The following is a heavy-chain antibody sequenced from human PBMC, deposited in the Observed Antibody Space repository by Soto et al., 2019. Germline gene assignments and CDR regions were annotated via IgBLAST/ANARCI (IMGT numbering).Heavy chain of an antibody. V-gene: IGHV1-3*05. D-gene: IGHD3-22*01. CDR3: AILGTYYFDNSDNYFDF. CDR1: GYTLTRYS. CDR2: INAGNGNT. J-gene: IGHJ4*02. Sequence: QVQLVQSGAEEMKPEASVKVSCKASGYTLTRYSIHWVRQAPGQRLEWMGWINAGNGNTKFSQKFQGRVTITRDTSASTAYMELRGLRSEDTAVYYCAILGTYYFDNSDNYFDFWGQGTLVTVSS.